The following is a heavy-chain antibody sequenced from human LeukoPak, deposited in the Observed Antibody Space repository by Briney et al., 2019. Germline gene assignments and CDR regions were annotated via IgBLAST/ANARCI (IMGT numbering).Heavy chain of an antibody. CDR3: AKGPNYFDS. V-gene: IGHV3-74*01. Sequence: TGGSLRLSCAASGFTFSSYEMNWVRQAPGKGLVWVTRMNSDGSATYYADSVQGRFTISRDNAKNTLYLQMNSLRAEDTAMYFCAKGPNYFDSWGQGTLVTVSS. J-gene: IGHJ4*02. CDR2: MNSDGSAT. CDR1: GFTFSSYE.